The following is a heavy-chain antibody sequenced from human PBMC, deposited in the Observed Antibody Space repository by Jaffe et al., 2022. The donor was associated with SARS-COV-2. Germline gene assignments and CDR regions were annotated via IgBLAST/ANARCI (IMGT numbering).Heavy chain of an antibody. CDR1: GGSLSGYY. CDR3: ARVGYFYYGAGSYHNGLDY. D-gene: IGHD3-10*01. J-gene: IGHJ4*02. Sequence: QVQLQQWGAGLLKPSETLSLTCGVYGGSLSGYYWSWIRQPPGKGLEWIGEINHGGITNYNPSLKSRVVISVDTSKSQFSLRLSSATAADTAVYYCARVGYFYYGAGSYHNGLDYWDQGTLVTVSS. CDR2: INHGGIT. V-gene: IGHV4-34*01.